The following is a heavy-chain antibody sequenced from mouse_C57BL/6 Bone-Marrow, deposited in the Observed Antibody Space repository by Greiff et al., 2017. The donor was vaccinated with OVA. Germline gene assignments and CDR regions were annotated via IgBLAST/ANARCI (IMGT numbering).Heavy chain of an antibody. CDR3: ARRGYRSYFDY. Sequence: VQLQQSGPELVKPGASVKISCKASGYTFTDYYMNWVKQSHGKSLEWIGDINPNNGGTSHNQKFKGKATLTVDKSSSTAYMELRSLTSEDSAVYYCARRGYRSYFDYWGQGTTLTVSS. CDR2: INPNNGGT. V-gene: IGHV1-26*01. J-gene: IGHJ2*01. CDR1: GYTFTDYY. D-gene: IGHD2-12*01.